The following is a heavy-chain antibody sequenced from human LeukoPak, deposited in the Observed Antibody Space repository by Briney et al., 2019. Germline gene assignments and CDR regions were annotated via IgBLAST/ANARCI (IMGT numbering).Heavy chain of an antibody. CDR1: GFTFSSYW. J-gene: IGHJ4*02. D-gene: IGHD3-22*01. CDR2: IKQDGSEK. CDR3: ARDAGYYYDSSGYLY. V-gene: IGHV3-7*01. Sequence: GGSLRLSCAASGFTFSSYWMSWVRQAPGKGLEWVANIKQDGSEKYYVDSVKGRFTISRDNAKNSLYLQMNGLRAEDTAVYYCARDAGYYYDSSGYLYWGQGTLVTVSS.